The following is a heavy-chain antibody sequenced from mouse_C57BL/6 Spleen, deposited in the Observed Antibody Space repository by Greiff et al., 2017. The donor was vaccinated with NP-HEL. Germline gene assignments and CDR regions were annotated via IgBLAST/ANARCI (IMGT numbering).Heavy chain of an antibody. D-gene: IGHD1-1*01. V-gene: IGHV1-69*01. Sequence: QVQLQQPGAELVMPGASVKLSCKASGYTFTSYWMHWVKQRPGQGLEWIGEIDPSDSYTNYNQKFKGKSTLTVDKSSSTAYMQLSSLTSEDSAVYYCARDYGSSWGPGAWFAYWGQGTLVTVSA. CDR2: IDPSDSYT. CDR1: GYTFTSYW. CDR3: ARDYGSSWGPGAWFAY. J-gene: IGHJ3*01.